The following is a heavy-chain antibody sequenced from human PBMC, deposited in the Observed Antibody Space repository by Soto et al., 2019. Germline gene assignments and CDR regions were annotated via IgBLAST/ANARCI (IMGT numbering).Heavy chain of an antibody. CDR3: ARASAGYYDILTGYYYYYYGMDV. CDR1: GFTVSSNY. J-gene: IGHJ6*02. Sequence: GGSLRLSCAASGFTVSSNYMSWVRQAPGKGLEWVSVIYSGGSTYYADSVKGRFTISRDNSKNTLYLQMSSLRAEDTAVYYCARASAGYYDILTGYYYYYYGMDVWGQGTTVTVSS. D-gene: IGHD3-9*01. CDR2: IYSGGST. V-gene: IGHV3-53*01.